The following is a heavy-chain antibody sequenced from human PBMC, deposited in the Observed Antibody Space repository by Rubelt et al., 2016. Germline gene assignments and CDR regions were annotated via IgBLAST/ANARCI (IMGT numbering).Heavy chain of an antibody. J-gene: IGHJ4*02. CDR3: SRDLSSTWYKDY. V-gene: IGHV1-18*01. D-gene: IGHD6-13*01. CDR1: GYTFTSYG. CDR2: IRAYNGNP. Sequence: VKVSCKASGYTFTSYGITWVRQAPGQGLQWMGWIRAYNGNPNYAQKIQGRVTMTADTSTRTAYMELRRRTSDETAVYYCSRDLSSTWYKDYWGQGTLVTVSS.